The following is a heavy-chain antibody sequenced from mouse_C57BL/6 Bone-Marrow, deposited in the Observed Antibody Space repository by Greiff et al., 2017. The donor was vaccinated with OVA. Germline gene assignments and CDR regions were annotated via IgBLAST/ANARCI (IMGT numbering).Heavy chain of an antibody. CDR1: GYTFTSYW. Sequence: QVQLQQPGAELVKPGASVKLSCKASGYTFTSYWMHWVKQRPGRGLEWIGRIDPNSGGTKYNEKFKSKATLTVDKPSSTAYMQLSSLTSEDSAVYYCARGFPDSSGYVGAMDYWGQGTSVTVSS. V-gene: IGHV1-72*01. D-gene: IGHD3-2*02. CDR2: IDPNSGGT. J-gene: IGHJ4*01. CDR3: ARGFPDSSGYVGAMDY.